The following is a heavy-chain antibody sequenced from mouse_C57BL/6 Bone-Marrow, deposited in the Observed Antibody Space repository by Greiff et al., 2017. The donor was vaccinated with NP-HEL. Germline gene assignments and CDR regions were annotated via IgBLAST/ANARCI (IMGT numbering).Heavy chain of an antibody. CDR1: GYTFTSYW. J-gene: IGHJ2*01. V-gene: IGHV1-72*01. CDR2: IDPNSGGT. D-gene: IGHD3-2*02. CDR3: ARSEFVGWNGGGYYFDY. Sequence: QVQLQQPGAELVKPGASVKLSCKASGYTFTSYWMHWVKQRPGRGLEWIGRIDPNSGGTKYNEKFKSKATLTVDKPSSTAYMRLSSLTSEDSAVYYCARSEFVGWNGGGYYFDYWGQGTTLTVSS.